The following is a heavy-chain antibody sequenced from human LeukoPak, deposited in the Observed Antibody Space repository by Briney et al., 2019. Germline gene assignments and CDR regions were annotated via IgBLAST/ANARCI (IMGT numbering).Heavy chain of an antibody. V-gene: IGHV4-39*01. CDR2: IYYSGST. CDR3: ARSPVVPAAIGYYYYYMDV. D-gene: IGHD2-2*01. CDR1: GGSISSSSYY. Sequence: SETLSLTCTDSGGSISSSSYYWGWIRQPPGKGLEWIGSIYYSGSTYYSPSLKSRVTISVDTSKNQFSLKLSSVAAADTAVYYCARSPVVPAAIGYYYYYMDVWGKGTTVTVSS. J-gene: IGHJ6*03.